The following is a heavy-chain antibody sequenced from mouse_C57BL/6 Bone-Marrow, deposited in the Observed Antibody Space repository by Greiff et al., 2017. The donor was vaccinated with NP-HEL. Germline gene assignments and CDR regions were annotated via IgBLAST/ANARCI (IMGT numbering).Heavy chain of an antibody. V-gene: IGHV8-12*01. CDR3: ARRELSYFDY. CDR1: GFSLSTSGMG. CDR2: IYWDADK. J-gene: IGHJ2*01. D-gene: IGHD4-1*01. Sequence: QVTLKESGPGILQSSQTLSLTCSFSGFSLSTSGMGVSWIRQPSGKGLEWLAHIYWDADKRYNPSLKHRLTLSKDTSRNQVFRKITRVDTADTATYYGARRELSYFDYGGQGTTLTVSA.